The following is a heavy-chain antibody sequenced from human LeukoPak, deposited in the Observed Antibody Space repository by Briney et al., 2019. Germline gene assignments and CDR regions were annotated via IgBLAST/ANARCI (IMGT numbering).Heavy chain of an antibody. CDR3: ARGPDSSGYYYFDY. CDR2: IYHSGST. J-gene: IGHJ4*02. D-gene: IGHD3-22*01. CDR1: GGSISSGDYY. V-gene: IGHV4-30-4*01. Sequence: SETLSLTCTVSGGSISSGDYYWSWIRQPPGKGLEWIGYIYHSGSTYYNPSLKSRVIISVDTSKNQFSLKLSSVTAADTAVYYCARGPDSSGYYYFDYWGQGTLVTVAS.